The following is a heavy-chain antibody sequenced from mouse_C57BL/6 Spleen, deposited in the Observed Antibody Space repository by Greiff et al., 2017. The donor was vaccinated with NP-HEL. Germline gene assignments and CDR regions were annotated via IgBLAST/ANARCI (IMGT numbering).Heavy chain of an antibody. CDR2: ISYDGSN. CDR3: ASYYSNYYAMDY. J-gene: IGHJ4*01. CDR1: GYSITSGYY. D-gene: IGHD2-5*01. V-gene: IGHV3-6*01. Sequence: EVKLQESGPGLVKPSQSLSLTCSVTGYSITSGYYWNWIRQFPGNKLEWMGYISYDGSNNYNPSLKNRISITPDTSKNQFFLKLNSVTTEDTATYYCASYYSNYYAMDYWGQGTSVTVSS.